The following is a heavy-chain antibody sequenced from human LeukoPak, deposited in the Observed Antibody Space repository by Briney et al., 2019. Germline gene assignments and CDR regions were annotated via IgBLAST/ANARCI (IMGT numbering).Heavy chain of an antibody. CDR3: ARWKVAGPYFDY. CDR1: GGSISSSSYY. J-gene: IGHJ4*02. CDR2: IYYSGST. Sequence: PSETLSLTCTVSGGSISSSSYYWGWIRQPPGKGLEWIGSIYYSGSTYYNPSLKSRVTISVDTSKNQFSLKLSSATAADTAVYYCARWKVAGPYFDYWGQGTLVTVSS. V-gene: IGHV4-39*01. D-gene: IGHD6-19*01.